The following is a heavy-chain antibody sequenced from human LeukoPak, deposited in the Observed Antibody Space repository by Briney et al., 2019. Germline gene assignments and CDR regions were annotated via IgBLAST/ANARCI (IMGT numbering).Heavy chain of an antibody. CDR1: GFSFSSYA. Sequence: GGSLRLSCAASGFSFSSYAMYWVRQAPGKGLEWVAIISYDGSNKYYADSVKGRFTISRDNVKKSLYLQMNNMRAEDTAVYYCAGGGLYYYDTSGYYDYWGQGTLVTVSS. CDR3: AGGGLYYYDTSGYYDY. D-gene: IGHD3-22*01. CDR2: ISYDGSNK. V-gene: IGHV3-30*04. J-gene: IGHJ4*02.